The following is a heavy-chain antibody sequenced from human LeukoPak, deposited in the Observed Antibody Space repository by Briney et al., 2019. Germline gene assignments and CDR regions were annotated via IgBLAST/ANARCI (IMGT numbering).Heavy chain of an antibody. CDR1: GFTFSSYG. CDR2: ISSGGHNI. J-gene: IGHJ6*01. Sequence: GGSLRLSCAASGFTFSSYGMHWFRQAPGAGLEWVSSISSGGHNIFYADPVKGRFTISRDNAKNSLYLQMNGLRVDDTAVYYCARHGDGFYHGMDVWGQGTTVTVSS. V-gene: IGHV3-21*01. D-gene: IGHD4-17*01. CDR3: ARHGDGFYHGMDV.